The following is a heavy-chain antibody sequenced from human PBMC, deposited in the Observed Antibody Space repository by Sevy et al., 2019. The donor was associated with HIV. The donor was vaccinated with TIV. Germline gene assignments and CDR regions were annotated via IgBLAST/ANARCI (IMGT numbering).Heavy chain of an antibody. D-gene: IGHD2-2*01. CDR2: ITTYNGKT. CDR3: ARVHGLVPAAIYPNYGMDV. V-gene: IGHV1-18*01. Sequence: ASVKVSCKASGYTFTNYGITWVRQAPGQGLEWMGWITTYNGKTNYLEKVQGRVTMTTDTSTSTAYMELRSLRSDDTAVYYCARVHGLVPAAIYPNYGMDVWGQGTTVTVSS. CDR1: GYTFTNYG. J-gene: IGHJ6*02.